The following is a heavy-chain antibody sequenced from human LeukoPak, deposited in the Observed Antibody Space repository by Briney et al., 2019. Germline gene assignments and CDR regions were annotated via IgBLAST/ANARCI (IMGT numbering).Heavy chain of an antibody. CDR1: GFTFSSYA. CDR3: AKAGSIKFDY. Sequence: PGGSLRLSCAASGFTFSSYAMSWVRQAPGKGLEWVSGISGSGGSGGSTYYADSVKGRFTISRDNSKNTMYLQMNNLRAEDTAVYYCAKAGSIKFDYWGQGTLVTVSS. V-gene: IGHV3-23*01. CDR2: ISGSGGSGGST. D-gene: IGHD1-26*01. J-gene: IGHJ4*02.